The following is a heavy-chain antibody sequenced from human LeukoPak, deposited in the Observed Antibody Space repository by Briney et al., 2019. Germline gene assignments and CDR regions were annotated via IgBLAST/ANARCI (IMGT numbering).Heavy chain of an antibody. Sequence: GASVKVSCKASGYTFTYRYLHWVRQAPGQALEWMGWITPFNGNTNYAQKFQDRVTITRDRSMSTAYMELSGLRSEDTAMYYCASTEGQWEPSFDYWGQGTLVTVSS. CDR1: GYTFTYRY. CDR2: ITPFNGNT. J-gene: IGHJ4*02. CDR3: ASTEGQWEPSFDY. V-gene: IGHV1-45*02. D-gene: IGHD1-26*01.